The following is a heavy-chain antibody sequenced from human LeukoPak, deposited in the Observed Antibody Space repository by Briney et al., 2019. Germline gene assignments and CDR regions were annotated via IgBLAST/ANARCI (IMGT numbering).Heavy chain of an antibody. CDR2: IYYSGST. J-gene: IGHJ6*02. Sequence: SETLSLTCTVSGGSISSYYWSWIRQPPGKGLEWIGYIYYSGSTNYNPSLKSRVTISVDTSKNQFSLKLSSVTAADTAVYYCTRVDSSSWYYYYYGMDVWGQGTTVTVSS. CDR3: TRVDSSSWYYYYYGMDV. CDR1: GGSISSYY. V-gene: IGHV4-59*01. D-gene: IGHD6-13*01.